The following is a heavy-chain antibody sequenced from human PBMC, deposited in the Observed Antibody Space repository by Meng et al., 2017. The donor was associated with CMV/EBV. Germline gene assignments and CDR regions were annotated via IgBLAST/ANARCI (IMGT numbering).Heavy chain of an antibody. D-gene: IGHD2-2*02. Sequence: ASVKVSCKASGGTFSSYAISWVRQAPGQGLEWMGGIIPIFGTANYAQKFQGRVTITTDESTSTAYMELSSLRSEDTAVYYCASFYYCSSTSCYTENYYYYGMDVWGQGTTVTVSS. V-gene: IGHV1-69*05. CDR1: GGTFSSYA. J-gene: IGHJ6*02. CDR2: IIPIFGTA. CDR3: ASFYYCSSTSCYTENYYYYGMDV.